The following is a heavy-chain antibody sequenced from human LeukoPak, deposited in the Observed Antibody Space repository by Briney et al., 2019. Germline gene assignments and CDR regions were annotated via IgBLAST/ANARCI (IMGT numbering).Heavy chain of an antibody. CDR1: GFTFSSYY. Sequence: GGSLSLSCAASGFTFSSYYMSWVRQAPGKGLEWMGDISGSGGGTYYADTVKGRFTITRDNSKNTLYLQMNSLRAEDTAVYYCAKNHNATSSGGFDYWGQGTLVTVPS. D-gene: IGHD3-10*01. J-gene: IGHJ4*02. CDR3: AKNHNATSSGGFDY. V-gene: IGHV3-23*01. CDR2: ISGSGGGT.